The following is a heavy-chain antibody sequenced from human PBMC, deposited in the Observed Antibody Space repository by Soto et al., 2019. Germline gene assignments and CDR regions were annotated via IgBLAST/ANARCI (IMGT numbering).Heavy chain of an antibody. J-gene: IGHJ6*02. CDR3: AKDPVGDMSTLDSYSSSSRSKDV. D-gene: IGHD6-6*01. CDR2: ISGSGGST. Sequence: GGSLRLSCAASGFTFSSYAMSWVRQAPGKGLEWVSAISGSGGSTYYADSVKGRFTISRDNSKNTLYLQMNSLRAEDTAVYYCAKDPVGDMSTLDSYSSSSRSKDVWGQGTTVTVSS. V-gene: IGHV3-23*01. CDR1: GFTFSSYA.